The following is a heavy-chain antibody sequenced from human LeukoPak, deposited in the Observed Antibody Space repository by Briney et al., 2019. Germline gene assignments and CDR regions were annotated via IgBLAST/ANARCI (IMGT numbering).Heavy chain of an antibody. CDR1: GGSISSYY. D-gene: IGHD1-26*01. CDR2: IYYSGST. CDR3: ARQFSGRFDP. J-gene: IGHJ5*02. Sequence: SETLSLTCTVSGGSISSYYWSWIRQPPGKGLEWIGYIYYSGSTNYNPSLKSRVTISVDTSKNQFSLKLSSVTAADTAVYYCARQFSGRFDPWGQGTLVTVSS. V-gene: IGHV4-59*08.